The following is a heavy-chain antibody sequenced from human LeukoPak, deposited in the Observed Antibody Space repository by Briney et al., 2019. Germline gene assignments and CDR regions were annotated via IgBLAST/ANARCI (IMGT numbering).Heavy chain of an antibody. J-gene: IGHJ4*02. CDR3: ARLEDSGGYRFDY. Sequence: KPSETLSLTCTVSGASISSRSYYWGWIRQSPGKGLEWIGNTYYSGSTHYSPSLNSRVTISRQTSTNQVSLKLSSVTAADSAVYYCARLEDSGGYRFDYWGQGALVTVSS. V-gene: IGHV4-39*01. CDR1: GASISSRSYY. D-gene: IGHD3-22*01. CDR2: TYYSGST.